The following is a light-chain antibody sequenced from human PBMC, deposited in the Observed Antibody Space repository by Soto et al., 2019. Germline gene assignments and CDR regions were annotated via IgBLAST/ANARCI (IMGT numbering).Light chain of an antibody. CDR2: EVR. CDR1: MRDVGAYNL. CDR3: SSYTAISTLV. V-gene: IGLV2-14*01. J-gene: IGLJ3*02. Sequence: QSALTQPASVSGSAGQSITISCSGTMRDVGAYNLVSWYQQHPGTAPKLIIYEVRNRPSGISSRFSGSRSANTASLTISGLQSEDEGYYYCSSYTAISTLVFGGGTKLTVL.